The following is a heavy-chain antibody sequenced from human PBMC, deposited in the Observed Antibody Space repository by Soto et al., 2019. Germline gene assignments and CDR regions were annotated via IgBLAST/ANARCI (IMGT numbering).Heavy chain of an antibody. CDR3: AREAVVVDPTGYGMDV. J-gene: IGHJ6*02. Sequence: SETLSLTCAVYGGSFSGYYWSWIRQPPGKGLEWIGEINHSGSTNYNPSLKSRVTISVDTSKNQFSLKLSSVTAADTAVYYCAREAVVVDPTGYGMDVWGQGTTVTVSS. CDR1: GGSFSGYY. CDR2: INHSGST. V-gene: IGHV4-34*01. D-gene: IGHD2-15*01.